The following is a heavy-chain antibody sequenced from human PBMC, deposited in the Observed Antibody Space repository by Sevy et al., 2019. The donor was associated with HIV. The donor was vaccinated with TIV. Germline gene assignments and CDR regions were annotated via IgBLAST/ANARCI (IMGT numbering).Heavy chain of an antibody. CDR1: GFTFSSYA. J-gene: IGHJ6*03. Sequence: VGSPRLSCAASGFTFSSYAMSWVRQAPGKGLEWVSAISGSGGSTYYADSVKGRFTISRDNSKNTLYLQMNSLRAEDTAVYYCAKDRIYDFWSGYYYYMDVWGKGTTVTVSS. D-gene: IGHD3-3*01. CDR3: AKDRIYDFWSGYYYYMDV. V-gene: IGHV3-23*01. CDR2: ISGSGGST.